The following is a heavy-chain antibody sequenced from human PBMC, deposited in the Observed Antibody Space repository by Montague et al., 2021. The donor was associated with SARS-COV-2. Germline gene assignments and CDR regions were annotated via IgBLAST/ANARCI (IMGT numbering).Heavy chain of an antibody. CDR3: ATSLGGRYYWADYYFDY. CDR1: GASMSPYH. V-gene: IGHV4-59*03. J-gene: IGHJ4*02. CDR2: LHHSGAT. Sequence: SETRSLTCAVTGASMSPYHWSWIRQPPGKGLEWIVNLHHSGATNYNPSLESRVTMSVDTSKNQFSLNLISVTAADTAVYFCATSLGGRYYWADYYFDYWGQGDLVTGSA. D-gene: IGHD3-10*01.